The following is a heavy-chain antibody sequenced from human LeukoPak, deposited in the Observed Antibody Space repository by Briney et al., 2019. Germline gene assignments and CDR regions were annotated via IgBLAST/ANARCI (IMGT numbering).Heavy chain of an antibody. D-gene: IGHD6-13*01. V-gene: IGHV4-4*07. CDR1: GDSISSHY. CDR2: IYTSGTP. J-gene: IGHJ4*02. Sequence: PSETLSLTCTASGDSISSHYWSWIRQPAGKGLEWIGRIYTSGTPNYNPSLKSRVTMSVDTSKNQLSLKLSSVTAADTAVYYCARGAGPLDYWGQGTLVTVSS. CDR3: ARGAGPLDY.